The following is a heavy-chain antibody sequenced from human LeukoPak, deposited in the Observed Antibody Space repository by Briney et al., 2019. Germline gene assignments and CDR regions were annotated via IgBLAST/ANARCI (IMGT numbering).Heavy chain of an antibody. CDR2: ISSSSSYI. V-gene: IGHV3-21*01. CDR3: ARVTPSAAAGTDY. Sequence: GGSLRLSYAASGFTFSSYSMNWVRQAPGKGLEWVSSISSSSSYIYYADSVKGRFTISRDNAKSSLYLQMNSLRAEDTAVYYCARVTPSAAAGTDYWGQGTLVTVSS. CDR1: GFTFSSYS. D-gene: IGHD6-13*01. J-gene: IGHJ4*02.